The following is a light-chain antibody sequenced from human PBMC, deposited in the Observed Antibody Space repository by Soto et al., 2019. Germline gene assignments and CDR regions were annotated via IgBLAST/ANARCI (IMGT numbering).Light chain of an antibody. Sequence: QSVLTQPPSVSGAPGQSVTISCTGSSSNIGAGYDVHWYQQLPGTAPKLLIYANNNRPSGVPDRFSGSKSGTSASLTITGLQAEDEADYYCQSYDSSLSGSRVFGTGTKLTVL. J-gene: IGLJ1*01. V-gene: IGLV1-40*01. CDR1: SSNIGAGYD. CDR2: ANN. CDR3: QSYDSSLSGSRV.